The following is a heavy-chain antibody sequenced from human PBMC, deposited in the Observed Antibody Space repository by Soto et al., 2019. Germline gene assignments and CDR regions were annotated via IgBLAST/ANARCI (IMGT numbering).Heavy chain of an antibody. Sequence: PGGSLRLSCAASGFPFSSYSMNWVRQAPGKGLEWVSGISATGVKTYSADSVKGRFTISRDNSKDAVYLEMNSLRAEDTAAYYCTKSRSAMVYYFDFWGLGALVTVSS. CDR1: GFPFSSYS. J-gene: IGHJ4*02. D-gene: IGHD1-20*01. CDR2: ISATGVKT. CDR3: TKSRSAMVYYFDF. V-gene: IGHV3-23*01.